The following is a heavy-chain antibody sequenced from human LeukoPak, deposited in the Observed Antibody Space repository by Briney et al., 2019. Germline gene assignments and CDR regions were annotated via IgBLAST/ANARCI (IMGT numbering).Heavy chain of an antibody. V-gene: IGHV3-72*01. D-gene: IGHD1-26*01. J-gene: IGHJ4*02. CDR2: IRNKANSYTT. Sequence: GGSLRLSCAASGFTLSDHYMDWVRQAPGKGLEWVGRIRNKANSYTTEYAASVKGRFTISRDDSKNSLYLQMSSLKTEDTALYYCARARYSANDYSDYWGQGTLVTVSS. CDR1: GFTLSDHY. CDR3: ARARYSANDYSDY.